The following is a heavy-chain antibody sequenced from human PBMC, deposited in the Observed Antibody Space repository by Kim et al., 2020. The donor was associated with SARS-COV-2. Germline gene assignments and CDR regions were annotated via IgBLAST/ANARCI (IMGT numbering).Heavy chain of an antibody. D-gene: IGHD5-12*01. Sequence: GRFTISRDNAKNSLYLQMNSLRAEDTALYYCAKDLGGHDRSNYYYYGMDVWGQGTTVTVSS. V-gene: IGHV3-9*01. J-gene: IGHJ6*02. CDR3: AKDLGGHDRSNYYYYGMDV.